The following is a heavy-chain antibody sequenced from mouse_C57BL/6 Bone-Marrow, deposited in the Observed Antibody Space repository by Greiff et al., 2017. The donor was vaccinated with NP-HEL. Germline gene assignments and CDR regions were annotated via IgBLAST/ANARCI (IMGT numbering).Heavy chain of an antibody. CDR2: IWSGGST. J-gene: IGHJ2*01. Sequence: VQLQQSGPGLVQPSQSLSITCTVSGFSFTSYGVHWVRQSPGKGLEWLGVIWSGGSTDYNASFISRLSISKDNSKSQVFFKMNSLQADDTAIYYCARGNYYGSLYFDYWGQGTTLTVSS. V-gene: IGHV2-2*01. CDR1: GFSFTSYG. D-gene: IGHD1-1*01. CDR3: ARGNYYGSLYFDY.